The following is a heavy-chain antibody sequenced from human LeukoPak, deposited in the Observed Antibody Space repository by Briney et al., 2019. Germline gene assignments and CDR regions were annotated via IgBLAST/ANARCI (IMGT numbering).Heavy chain of an antibody. J-gene: IGHJ3*02. V-gene: IGHV4-39*07. CDR1: GGSISSSSYS. CDR2: INHSGST. D-gene: IGHD4-17*01. CDR3: ARGLRTVTTRRVAFDI. Sequence: SETLSLTCTVSGGSISSSSYSWGWIRQPPGKGLEWIGEINHSGSTNYNPSLKSRVTISVDTSKNQFSLKLSSVTAADTAVYYCARGLRTVTTRRVAFDIWGQGTMVTVSS.